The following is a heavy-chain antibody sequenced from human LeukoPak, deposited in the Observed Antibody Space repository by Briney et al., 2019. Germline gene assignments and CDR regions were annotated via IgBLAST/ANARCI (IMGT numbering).Heavy chain of an antibody. D-gene: IGHD6-19*01. V-gene: IGHV1-2*06. Sequence: ASVKVSCKGSGYTFTGYYMHWVRQAPGQGLEWMGRINPNSGGTNYAQKFQGRVTMTRDTSISTAYMELSRLRSDDTAVYYCARGSSYSSGWIDYWGQGTLVTVSS. J-gene: IGHJ4*02. CDR1: GYTFTGYY. CDR2: INPNSGGT. CDR3: ARGSSYSSGWIDY.